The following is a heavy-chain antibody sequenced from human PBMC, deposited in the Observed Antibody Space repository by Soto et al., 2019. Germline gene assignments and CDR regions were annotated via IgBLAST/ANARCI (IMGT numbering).Heavy chain of an antibody. CDR1: GYALSVLS. CDR3: AAPNHNWGVDAFDI. J-gene: IGHJ3*02. V-gene: IGHV1-24*01. Sequence: GVSVKVSCKVAGYALSVLSMHFVRQAPGKGLEWMGGFDPEDGETIYAQKFQGRVTMTEDTSTDTAYMELSSLRSEDTAVYYCAAPNHNWGVDAFDIWGQGTMVTVSS. CDR2: FDPEDGET. D-gene: IGHD7-27*01.